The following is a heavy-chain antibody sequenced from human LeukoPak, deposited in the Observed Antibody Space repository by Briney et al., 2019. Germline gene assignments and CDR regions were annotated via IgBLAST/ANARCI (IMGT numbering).Heavy chain of an antibody. D-gene: IGHD5-18*01. V-gene: IGHV3-48*02. CDR2: ISSSSTTI. Sequence: GGSLRLSCAASGFTVSSYNMNWVRQAPGKGLEWVSYISSSSTTIYYADSVKGRFTISRDNAKNSLYLQMNSLRDEDTAVYYCARDLRGYSYGGDYWGQGILVTVSS. J-gene: IGHJ4*02. CDR1: GFTVSSYN. CDR3: ARDLRGYSYGGDY.